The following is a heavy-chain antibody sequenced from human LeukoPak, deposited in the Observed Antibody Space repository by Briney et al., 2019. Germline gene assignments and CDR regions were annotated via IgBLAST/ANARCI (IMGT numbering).Heavy chain of an antibody. J-gene: IGHJ4*02. CDR1: GFTFSRFG. CDR2: IWYDGSNK. D-gene: IGHD3-22*01. V-gene: IGHV3-33*01. Sequence: PGRSLRLSCAASGFTFSRFGMHWVRQAPGKGLEWVAVIWYDGSNKYYADSVKGRFTISRDNSKNTLYLEMNSLRAEDTAEYYCARDYYYDSSGYWDYYFDYWGQGTLVSVSS. CDR3: ARDYYYDSSGYWDYYFDY.